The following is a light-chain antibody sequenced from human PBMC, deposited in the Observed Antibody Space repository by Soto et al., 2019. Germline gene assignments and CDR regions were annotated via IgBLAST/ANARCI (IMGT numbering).Light chain of an antibody. CDR3: PQHNTYPLS. Sequence: DIQMPQSPSPLSASVGDRFTITCRASQSISTWLAWYQQKPGKAPKLLIYKASSVEGGVPSGFGGSGSGTLFNITISSLPPDEFATYYCPQHNTYPLSFGGGNTVDIK. CDR2: KAS. J-gene: IGKJ4*01. CDR1: QSISTW. V-gene: IGKV1-5*03.